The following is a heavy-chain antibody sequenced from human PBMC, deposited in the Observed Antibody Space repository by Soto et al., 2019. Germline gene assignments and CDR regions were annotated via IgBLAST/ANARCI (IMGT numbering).Heavy chain of an antibody. Sequence: QVQLVESGGGVVQPWRSLRLSCAASGFTFSSYAMHCVRQAPGKGLEWVAVISYDGSNKYYADYVKGRFTISRDNSKNTLYLQMNSRRAEDTAVYYCARVGHYEFWSVYPFYYYYGMDVWCQGTTVTVS. CDR2: ISYDGSNK. CDR1: GFTFSSYA. D-gene: IGHD3-3*01. J-gene: IGHJ6*02. V-gene: IGHV3-30-3*01. CDR3: ARVGHYEFWSVYPFYYYYGMDV.